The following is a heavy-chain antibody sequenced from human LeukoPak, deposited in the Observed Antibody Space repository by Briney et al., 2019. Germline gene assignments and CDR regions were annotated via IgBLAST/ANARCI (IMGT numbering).Heavy chain of an antibody. CDR2: ISSSSSTI. CDR1: GFTFCSYN. D-gene: IGHD3-22*01. V-gene: IGHV3-48*02. CDR3: ARDRSGGYVSYFDY. J-gene: IGHJ4*02. Sequence: GGSLRLSCAASGFTFCSYNMNWVRQAPGKGLEWVSYISSSSSTIYYADSVKGRFTISRDNAKKSLYLQMNSLRDEDTAVYYCARDRSGGYVSYFDYWGQGTLVTVSS.